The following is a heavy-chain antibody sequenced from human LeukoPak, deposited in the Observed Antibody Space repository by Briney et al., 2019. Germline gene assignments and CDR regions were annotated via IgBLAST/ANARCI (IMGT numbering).Heavy chain of an antibody. J-gene: IGHJ4*02. Sequence: GGSLRLSCTTSGFIFGDYNMNWVRQAPGKGLEWVGYIRAKIHDGTTDFAASVKGRFTISRDDSKSIAYLQMTSLKSEDTAVYYCSRGXKDPYGPEFDYWGQGTLVTVSS. CDR3: SRGXKDPYGPEFDY. D-gene: IGHD3-10*01. V-gene: IGHV3-49*04. CDR1: GFIFGDYN. CDR2: IRAKIHDGTT.